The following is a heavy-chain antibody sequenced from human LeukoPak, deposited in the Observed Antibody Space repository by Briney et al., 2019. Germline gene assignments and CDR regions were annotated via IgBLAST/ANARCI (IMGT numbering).Heavy chain of an antibody. Sequence: GGSLRLSCAASGFTVSSNYMSWARQAPGKGLEWVSVIYSGGSTYYADSVKGRFTISRDNSKNTLYLQMNSLRAEDTAVYYCARDLDVATADDYKYGIDVWAKGPRSPSP. CDR2: IYSGGST. D-gene: IGHD6-13*01. J-gene: IGHJ6*02. CDR1: GFTVSSNY. V-gene: IGHV3-66*01. CDR3: ARDLDVATADDYKYGIDV.